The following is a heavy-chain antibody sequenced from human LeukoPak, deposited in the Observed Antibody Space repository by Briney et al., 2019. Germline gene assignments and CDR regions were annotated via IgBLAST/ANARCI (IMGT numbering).Heavy chain of an antibody. CDR2: IYYSGST. J-gene: IGHJ4*02. CDR3: ARHRRTTVTTAGFDY. V-gene: IGHV4-59*08. D-gene: IGHD4-17*01. Sequence: SETLSLTCTVSGGSISSYYWSWIRQPPGKGLEWIGYIYYSGSTNYNPSLKSRVTISVDTSKNQFSLKLSSVTAADTAVYYCARHRRTTVTTAGFDYWGQGTLVTVSS. CDR1: GGSISSYY.